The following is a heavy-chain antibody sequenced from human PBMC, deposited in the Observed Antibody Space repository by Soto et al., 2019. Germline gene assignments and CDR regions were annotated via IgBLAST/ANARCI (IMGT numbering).Heavy chain of an antibody. D-gene: IGHD3-3*01. Sequence: PSETLSLTCTVSGGSISSSSYYWGWIRQPPGKGLEWIGSIYYSGYTYYNPSLKSRVTISVDTSKNQFSLKLSSVTAADTAVYYCSRELFGGHSPAAYCGQGTLVTVSS. V-gene: IGHV4-39*02. CDR3: SRELFGGHSPAAY. CDR2: IYYSGYT. CDR1: GGSISSSSYY. J-gene: IGHJ4*02.